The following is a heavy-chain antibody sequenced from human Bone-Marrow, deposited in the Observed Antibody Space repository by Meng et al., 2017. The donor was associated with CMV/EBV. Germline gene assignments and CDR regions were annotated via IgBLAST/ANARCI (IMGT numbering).Heavy chain of an antibody. D-gene: IGHD2-15*01. V-gene: IGHV3-30*02. CDR1: GFTFSSYG. Sequence: GESLKISCAASGFTFSSYGMHWVRQAPGKGLEWVAFIRYDGSNKYYADSVKGRFTISRDNSKNTLYLQMNSLRAEDTAVYYCARVGGYCSGGSCYYYGMDVWGQGTTVTVSS. J-gene: IGHJ6*02. CDR3: ARVGGYCSGGSCYYYGMDV. CDR2: IRYDGSNK.